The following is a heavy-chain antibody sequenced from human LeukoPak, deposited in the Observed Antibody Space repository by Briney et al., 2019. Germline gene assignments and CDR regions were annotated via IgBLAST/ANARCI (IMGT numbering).Heavy chain of an antibody. D-gene: IGHD6-13*01. Sequence: WASVKVSCKASGGTFSSYAISWVRQAPGQGLEWMGGIIPIFGTANYAQKFQGRVTITADESTSTAYMELSSLRSEDTAVYYCARDPQVSNVGRGIAAAPNWFDPWGQGTLVTVSS. CDR1: GGTFSSYA. CDR2: IIPIFGTA. CDR3: ARDPQVSNVGRGIAAAPNWFDP. V-gene: IGHV1-69*13. J-gene: IGHJ5*02.